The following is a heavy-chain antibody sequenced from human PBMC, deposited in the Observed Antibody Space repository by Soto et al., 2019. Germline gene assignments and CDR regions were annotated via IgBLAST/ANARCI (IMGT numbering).Heavy chain of an antibody. J-gene: IGHJ5*02. D-gene: IGHD2-21*01. V-gene: IGHV3-23*01. CDR2: ISGTSVEE. CDR1: GFTFSSYA. CDR3: GKALAAVGENWFDA. Sequence: GGSLRLSCAASGFTFSSYAMSWVRQAPGKGLEWVSYISGTSVEEHHADSVKGRFTISRDNSKNTLHLQMNSLRPDDTAIYYCGKALAAVGENWFDAWGQGSLVTVSS.